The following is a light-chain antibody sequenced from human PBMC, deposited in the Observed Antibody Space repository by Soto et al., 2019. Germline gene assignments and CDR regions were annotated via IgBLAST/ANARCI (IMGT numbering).Light chain of an antibody. CDR1: QSVSSS. Sequence: DLRQSPTTLNLSPGERATLSCRASQSVSSSLAWYQQKPGQAPRLLVFDASNRAAGIPARFSGSGFGTDFTLTINSLESEDFAIYYCQQRTNNAWTFGQGTKV. CDR3: QQRTNNAWT. J-gene: IGKJ1*01. CDR2: DAS. V-gene: IGKV3-11*01.